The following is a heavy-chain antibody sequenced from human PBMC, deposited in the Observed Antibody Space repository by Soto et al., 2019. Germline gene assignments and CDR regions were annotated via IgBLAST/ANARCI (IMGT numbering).Heavy chain of an antibody. V-gene: IGHV3-53*04. J-gene: IGHJ4*02. D-gene: IGHD2-2*01. CDR2: IYSGGST. CDR1: GFTVSSNY. CDR3: ARAPQPDVPYYFDY. Sequence: EVQLVESGGGLVQPGGSLRLSCAASGFTVSSNYMSWVRQAPGKGLEWVSVIYSGGSTYYADSVKGRITISRHNSKNTLYLQMNRLRAGDTAVYYCARAPQPDVPYYFDYWGQGTLVTVSS.